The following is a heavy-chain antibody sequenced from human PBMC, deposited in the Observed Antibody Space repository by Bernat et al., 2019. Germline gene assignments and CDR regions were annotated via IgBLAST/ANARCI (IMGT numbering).Heavy chain of an antibody. CDR1: GGSISSGGHY. CDR3: AREVDTAMADYYYYYGMDV. CDR2: IYYSGST. D-gene: IGHD5-18*01. V-gene: IGHV4-31*03. J-gene: IGHJ6*02. Sequence: QVQLQESGPGLVKPSQTLSLTCTVSGGSISSGGHYWSWIRQHPGKGLEWIGYIYYSGSTYYNPSLKSRVTISVDTSKNQFSLKLSSVTAADTAVYYCAREVDTAMADYYYYYGMDVWGQGTTVTVSS.